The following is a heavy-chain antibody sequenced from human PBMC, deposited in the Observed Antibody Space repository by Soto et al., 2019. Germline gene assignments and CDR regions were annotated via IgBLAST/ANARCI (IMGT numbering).Heavy chain of an antibody. Sequence: PGESLKISCKVSGYSFTTYWIAWVPQMPGKGLEWMGIIYPGDSDTKYSPSFQGQVTVSADTSISTASLQWSSLKASDTAMYYCARSSSSTSFDYWGQGTLVTVSS. CDR3: ARSSSSTSFDY. J-gene: IGHJ4*02. CDR2: IYPGDSDT. V-gene: IGHV5-51*01. D-gene: IGHD2-2*01. CDR1: GYSFTTYW.